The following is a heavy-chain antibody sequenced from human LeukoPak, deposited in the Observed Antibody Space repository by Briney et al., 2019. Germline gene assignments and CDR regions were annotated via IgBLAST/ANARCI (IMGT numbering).Heavy chain of an antibody. CDR3: ATLNYYDSSGYSGYFDY. Sequence: GESLKISCKGSGYSFTSYWIGWVRQMPGKGLEWMGIIYPGDSDTRYSPSFQGQVTISADKSISTAYLQWSSLKASDTATYYCATLNYYDSSGYSGYFDYWGQGTLVTVSS. CDR2: IYPGDSDT. J-gene: IGHJ4*02. D-gene: IGHD3-22*01. V-gene: IGHV5-51*01. CDR1: GYSFTSYW.